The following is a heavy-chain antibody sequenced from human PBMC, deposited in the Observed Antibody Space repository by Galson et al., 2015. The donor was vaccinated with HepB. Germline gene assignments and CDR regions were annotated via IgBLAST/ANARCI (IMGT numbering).Heavy chain of an antibody. CDR2: IGTAGDT. CDR1: GFTFSSYD. Sequence: SLRLSCAASGFTFSSYDMHWVRQATGKGLEWVSAIGTAGDTYYPGSVKGRFTISRENAKNSLYLQMNSLRAGDTAVYHCARGLTMVRGETGYYFDYWGQGTLVTVSS. J-gene: IGHJ4*02. D-gene: IGHD3-10*01. CDR3: ARGLTMVRGETGYYFDY. V-gene: IGHV3-13*01.